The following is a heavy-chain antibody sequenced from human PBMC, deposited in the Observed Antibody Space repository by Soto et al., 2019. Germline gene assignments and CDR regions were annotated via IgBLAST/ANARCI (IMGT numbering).Heavy chain of an antibody. CDR1: GGSISSGGYS. CDR3: ARVPDR. Sequence: QLQLQESGSGRVKPSQTLSLTCAVSGGSISSGGYSWSWIRQPPGKGLEWIGYIYHSGSTYYNPSLKSQVTISVGRSKNQFSLKLSSVTAADTAVYYCARVPDRWGQGTLVTVSS. J-gene: IGHJ5*02. D-gene: IGHD2-2*01. CDR2: IYHSGST. V-gene: IGHV4-30-2*01.